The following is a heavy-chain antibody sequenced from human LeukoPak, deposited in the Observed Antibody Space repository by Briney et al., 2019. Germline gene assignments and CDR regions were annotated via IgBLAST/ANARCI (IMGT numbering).Heavy chain of an antibody. D-gene: IGHD3-16*02. V-gene: IGHV1-46*01. J-gene: IGHJ4*02. Sequence: GASVKVSCKASGYTFTSYYMHWVRQAPGQGLEWMGIINPSGGSTSYAQKFQGRVTMTRDMSTSTVYMELSSLRSEDTAVYYCARGYMITFGGVIVGRPYYLDYWGQGTLVTVSS. CDR3: ARGYMITFGGVIVGRPYYLDY. CDR2: INPSGGST. CDR1: GYTFTSYY.